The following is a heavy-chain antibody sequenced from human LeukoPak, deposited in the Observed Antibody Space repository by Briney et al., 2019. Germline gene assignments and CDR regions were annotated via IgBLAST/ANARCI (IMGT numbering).Heavy chain of an antibody. CDR1: GITVNTNY. V-gene: IGHV3-66*01. D-gene: IGHD4-17*01. Sequence: PGGSLRLSRAASGITVNTNYMSWVRQAPRKGLEWVSIIYTGGATSSADSVKGRFTISRDNATTSLYLQMNSLRAEDTAVYFCARDYGDFPLNLWGRGTLVTVSS. CDR2: IYTGGAT. J-gene: IGHJ2*01. CDR3: ARDYGDFPLNL.